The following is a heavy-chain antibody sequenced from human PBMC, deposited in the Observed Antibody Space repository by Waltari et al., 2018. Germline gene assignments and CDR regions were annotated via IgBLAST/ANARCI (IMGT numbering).Heavy chain of an antibody. V-gene: IGHV1-8*01. J-gene: IGHJ6*03. CDR3: ARAFGVGYWDYYYYMDV. CDR1: GYTFTSYD. Sequence: QVQLVQSGAEVKKPGASVKVSCKASGYTFTSYDINWVRQATGQGLEWMGWMNPNSGTTGYAQKFQGRVAMTRNTSISTAYMGLSSLGSEDTAVYYCARAFGVGYWDYYYYMDVWGKGTTVTVSS. CDR2: MNPNSGTT. D-gene: IGHD2-15*01.